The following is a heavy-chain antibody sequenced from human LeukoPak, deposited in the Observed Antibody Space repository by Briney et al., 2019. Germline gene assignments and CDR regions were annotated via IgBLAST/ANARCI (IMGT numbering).Heavy chain of an antibody. CDR3: ARGWVGYSSSSGVYFDY. Sequence: SETLSLTCAVSGGSISSGGYSWSWIRQPPGKGLKWIGYIYHSGSTYYNPSLKSRVTISVDRSKNQFSLKLSSVTAADTAVYYCARGWVGYSSSSGVYFDYWGQGTLVTVSS. CDR1: GGSISSGGYS. CDR2: IYHSGST. V-gene: IGHV4-30-2*01. D-gene: IGHD6-6*01. J-gene: IGHJ4*02.